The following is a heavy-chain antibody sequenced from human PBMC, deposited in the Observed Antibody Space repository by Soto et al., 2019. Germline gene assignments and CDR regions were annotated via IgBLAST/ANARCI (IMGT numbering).Heavy chain of an antibody. J-gene: IGHJ6*03. CDR1: GFTFSSYA. Sequence: HPGGSLRLSCAASGFTFSSYAMSWVRQAPGKGLEWVSAISGSGGSTYYADSVKGRFTISRDNSKNTLYLQMNSLRAEDTAVYYCAKVFGPHIVVVPAPFYYYYMDVWGKGTTVTVSS. CDR2: ISGSGGST. CDR3: AKVFGPHIVVVPAPFYYYYMDV. D-gene: IGHD2-2*01. V-gene: IGHV3-23*01.